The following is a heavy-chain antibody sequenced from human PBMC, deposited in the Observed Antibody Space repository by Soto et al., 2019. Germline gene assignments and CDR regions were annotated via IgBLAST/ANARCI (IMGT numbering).Heavy chain of an antibody. J-gene: IGHJ5*02. CDR3: ARWSYDFWSGFFTHYFDP. Sequence: ETLSLSCGVDGGCLSPYYWSWIRQTPGKGLEWIAEINHSGSTNYNQSLASRVTISIDTSNNQFSLKLRSVTAADTAVYYCARWSYDFWSGFFTHYFDPWGQGTQVTVSS. CDR2: INHSGST. D-gene: IGHD3-3*01. CDR1: GGCLSPYY. V-gene: IGHV4-34*01.